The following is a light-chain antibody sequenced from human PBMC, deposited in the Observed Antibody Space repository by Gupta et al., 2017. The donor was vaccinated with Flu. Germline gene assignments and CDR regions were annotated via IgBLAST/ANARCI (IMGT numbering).Light chain of an antibody. V-gene: IGLV2-14*01. CDR1: STDVGFYTY. CDR3: SSYTSTFRV. CDR2: EVT. Sequence: QSALTQPASVSGSPGQSITISCTGTSTDVGFYTYVSWYQHHPGKAPKLLIYEVTNRPSGVSNRFSGSKSGNTASLTISGLQTEDEADYYCSSYTSTFRVFGTGTKVTVL. J-gene: IGLJ1*01.